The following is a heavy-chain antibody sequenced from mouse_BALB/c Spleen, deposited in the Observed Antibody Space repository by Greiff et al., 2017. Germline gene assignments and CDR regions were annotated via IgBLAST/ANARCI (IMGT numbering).Heavy chain of an antibody. CDR2: VNPSNGRT. Sequence: QVQLQQPGAELVKPGASVKLSCKASGYTFTSYWMHWVKQRPGRGLEWIGEVNPSNGRTNYNEKFKSKATLTVDKSSSTAYMQLSSLTSEDSAVYYCARRAIYYYGSLLYRYFDVWGAGTTVTVSS. V-gene: IGHV1S81*02. CDR1: GYTFTSYW. CDR3: ARRAIYYYGSLLYRYFDV. D-gene: IGHD1-1*01. J-gene: IGHJ1*01.